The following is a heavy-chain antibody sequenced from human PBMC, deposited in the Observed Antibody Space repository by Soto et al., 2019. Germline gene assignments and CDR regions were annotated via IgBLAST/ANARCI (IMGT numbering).Heavy chain of an antibody. CDR3: ARDVIVGATTRLLDP. Sequence: SETLSLTCTVSGGSISSYYWSWIRQPPGKGLEWIGYIYYSGSTNYNPSLKSRVTISVDTSKNQFSLKLSSVTAADTAVYYCARDVIVGATTRLLDPWGKGTLVTVSS. V-gene: IGHV4-59*01. CDR1: GGSISSYY. CDR2: IYYSGST. D-gene: IGHD1-26*01. J-gene: IGHJ5*02.